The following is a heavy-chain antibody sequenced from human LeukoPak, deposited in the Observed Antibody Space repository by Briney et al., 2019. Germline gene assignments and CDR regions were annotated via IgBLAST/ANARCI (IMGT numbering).Heavy chain of an antibody. V-gene: IGHV4-39*01. Sequence: SETLSLTCTVSGGSISSSSYYWGWIRQPPGKGLEWIGSIYYSGSTYYNPSLKGRVTISVDTSKNQFSLKLSSVTAADTAVYYCARKTDILTGYYIFDYWGQGTLVTVSS. CDR1: GGSISSSSYY. D-gene: IGHD3-9*01. J-gene: IGHJ4*02. CDR2: IYYSGST. CDR3: ARKTDILTGYYIFDY.